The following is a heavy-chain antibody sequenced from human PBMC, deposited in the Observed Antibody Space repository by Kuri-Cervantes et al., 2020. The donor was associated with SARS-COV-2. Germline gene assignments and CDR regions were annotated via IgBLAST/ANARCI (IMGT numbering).Heavy chain of an antibody. CDR1: GYTFTSYG. Sequence: ASVKVSCKASGYTFTSYGISWVRQAPGQGLEWMGWISAYNGNTNYAQKFQGRVTITTDESTSTAYMELSSLRSEDTAVYYCASGGYSYGWPSMAYCGGDCYSGFAYWGQGTLVTVSS. D-gene: IGHD2-21*01. CDR2: ISAYNGNT. CDR3: ASGGYSYGWPSMAYCGGDCYSGFAY. J-gene: IGHJ4*02. V-gene: IGHV1-18*01.